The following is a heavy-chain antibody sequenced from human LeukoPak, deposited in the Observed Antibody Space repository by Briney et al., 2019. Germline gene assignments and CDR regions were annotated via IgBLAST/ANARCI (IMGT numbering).Heavy chain of an antibody. V-gene: IGHV4-59*01. Sequence: SETLSLTCTVSGGSISNYYWSWIRQPPGKGLEWIGYICYSGSANYNPSLKSRVTISVATSKIQFSLKLTSVTAADTAVYYCARYSGPSNWFDPWGQGTLVTVSS. CDR1: GGSISNYY. CDR2: ICYSGSA. CDR3: ARYSGPSNWFDP. D-gene: IGHD1-26*01. J-gene: IGHJ5*02.